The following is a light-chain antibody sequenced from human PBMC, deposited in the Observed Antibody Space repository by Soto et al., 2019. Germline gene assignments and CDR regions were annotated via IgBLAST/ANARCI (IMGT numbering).Light chain of an antibody. CDR3: QQLNSYPRLFN. Sequence: DIQMTRSPSSLSASVVDRVTITCRASQGIRNDLGWYQQKPGKAPKRLIYAASSLQSGVSSRFIGRGSGKEFTLTISSLQPEDLATYYCQQLNSYPRLFNFGGGTKVDIK. CDR1: QGIRND. CDR2: AAS. J-gene: IGKJ4*01. V-gene: IGKV1-17*01.